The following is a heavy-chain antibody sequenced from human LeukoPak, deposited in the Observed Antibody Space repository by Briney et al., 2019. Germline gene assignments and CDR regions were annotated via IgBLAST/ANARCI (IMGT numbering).Heavy chain of an antibody. V-gene: IGHV4-59*08. D-gene: IGHD2-21*01. CDR1: GGSISSYY. CDR2: IYYSGST. CDR3: ARHAYGGLNYYGLDV. J-gene: IGHJ6*02. Sequence: SETLSLTCTVSGGSISSYYWSWLRQPPGKGLEWIGYIYYSGSTNYNPSLKSRVTISVDTSKNQFSLKLSSVTAADTAVYYCARHAYGGLNYYGLDVWCQGTTVTVSS.